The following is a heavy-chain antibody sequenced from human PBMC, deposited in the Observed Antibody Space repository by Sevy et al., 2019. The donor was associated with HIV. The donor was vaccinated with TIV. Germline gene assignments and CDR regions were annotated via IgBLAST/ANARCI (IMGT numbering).Heavy chain of an antibody. J-gene: IGHJ4*02. CDR3: ARERYGSGSPSDY. D-gene: IGHD3-10*01. V-gene: IGHV4-34*01. CDR2: INHSGST. CDR1: GGSFSGYY. Sequence: SETLSLTCAVYGGSFSGYYWSWIRQPPGKGLEWIGEINHSGSTNYNPSLKSRVTISVDTSKNQFSLKPSSVTAADTAVYYCARERYGSGSPSDYWGQGTLVTVSS.